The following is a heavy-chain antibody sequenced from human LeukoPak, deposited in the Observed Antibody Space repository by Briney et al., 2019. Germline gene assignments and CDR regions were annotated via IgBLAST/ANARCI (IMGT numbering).Heavy chain of an antibody. CDR3: AREDYSSPIPDY. V-gene: IGHV3-74*01. Sequence: QSGGSLRLSCAASGFTFSSYWMHWVRQAPGKGLVWVSHINSDGSSTTYADSVRGRFTMSRDNAKNTLYLQMNSLRAEDTAVYYCAREDYSSPIPDYWGQGTLVTVSS. J-gene: IGHJ4*02. D-gene: IGHD6-13*01. CDR1: GFTFSSYW. CDR2: INSDGSST.